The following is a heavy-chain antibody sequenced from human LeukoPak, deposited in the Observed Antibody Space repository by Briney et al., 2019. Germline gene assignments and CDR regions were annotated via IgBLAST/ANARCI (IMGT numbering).Heavy chain of an antibody. Sequence: GTPVKVSCKASGFTFSNSAIQWVRQTRGQRLEWIGWIVVGSGNTNYARKFQDRVTITRDMSTSTAFMELSSLGTEDTAVYYCAADTLQVVSWGQGTLVTVSS. J-gene: IGHJ4*02. D-gene: IGHD4-11*01. CDR3: AADTLQVVS. CDR1: GFTFSNSA. V-gene: IGHV1-58*02. CDR2: IVVGSGNT.